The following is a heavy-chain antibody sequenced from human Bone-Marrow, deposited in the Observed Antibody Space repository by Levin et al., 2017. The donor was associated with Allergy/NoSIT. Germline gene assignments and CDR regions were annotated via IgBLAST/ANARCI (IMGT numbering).Heavy chain of an antibody. V-gene: IGHV3-23*01. Sequence: GESLKISCAASGFTFSSYAMNWVRQAPGKGLEWVSTIGGRGGNTYYADSVKGRFTISRDNSNNTLFLQMNSLRAEDTAVYYCAKDRALCSGGSCYSALDYWGQGTLITVSS. CDR3: AKDRALCSGGSCYSALDY. CDR2: IGGRGGNT. CDR1: GFTFSSYA. D-gene: IGHD2-15*01. J-gene: IGHJ4*02.